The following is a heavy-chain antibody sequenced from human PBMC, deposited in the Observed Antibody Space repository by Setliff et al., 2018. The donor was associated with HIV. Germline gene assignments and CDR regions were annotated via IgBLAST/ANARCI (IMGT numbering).Heavy chain of an antibody. CDR2: INTNTGNP. Sequence: ASVKVSCKASGYTFTSYAMNWVRQAPGQGLEWMGWINTNTGNPTYAQGFTGRFVFSLDTSVSTAFLQISSLQAEDTAVYYCASYCYGVKCYGTNMDVWGRGTTVTVSS. J-gene: IGHJ6*03. CDR3: ASYCYGVKCYGTNMDV. V-gene: IGHV7-4-1*02. D-gene: IGHD2-15*01. CDR1: GYTFTSYA.